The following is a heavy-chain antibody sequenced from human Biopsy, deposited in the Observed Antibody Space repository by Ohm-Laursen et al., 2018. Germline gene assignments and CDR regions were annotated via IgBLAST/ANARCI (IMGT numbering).Heavy chain of an antibody. CDR2: IYNSETT. Sequence: PSETLSLTCTVTGGSISRSSYYWAWLRQPPGKGLEWIGSIYNSETTFYNPSLKSRVAISVDTSTNQFSLKVSSVTAADTALYYCARHPTGFWFDPWGHGTLVTVSS. J-gene: IGHJ5*02. CDR3: ARHPTGFWFDP. CDR1: GGSISRSSYY. V-gene: IGHV4-39*01.